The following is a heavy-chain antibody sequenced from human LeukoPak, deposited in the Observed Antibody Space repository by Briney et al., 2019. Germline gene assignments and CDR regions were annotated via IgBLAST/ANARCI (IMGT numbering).Heavy chain of an antibody. CDR1: GFTFSNYG. CDR3: AKDRCSRTSCRNLFDP. Sequence: GGSLRLSCAASGFTFSNYGMHWVRQAPGKGLEWVALIQFDGSETYYADSVKGRFAISRDNSKNTLYLQMNTLTVEDTAVYYCAKDRCSRTSCRNLFDPWGQGILVTVSS. CDR2: IQFDGSET. D-gene: IGHD2-2*01. J-gene: IGHJ5*02. V-gene: IGHV3-30*02.